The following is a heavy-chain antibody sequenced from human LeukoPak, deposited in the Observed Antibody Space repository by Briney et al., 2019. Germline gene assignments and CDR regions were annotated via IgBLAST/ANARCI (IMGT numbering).Heavy chain of an antibody. J-gene: IGHJ4*02. CDR3: ARRRGGWYFDY. CDR1: GGSFSGYY. D-gene: IGHD2-15*01. Sequence: SETLSLTSAVYGGSFSGYYWSWIRQPPGKGLEWIGEINHSGSTNYNPSLKSRVTISVDTSKNQFSLKLSSVTAADTAVYYCARRRGGWYFDYWGQGTLVTVSS. CDR2: INHSGST. V-gene: IGHV4-34*01.